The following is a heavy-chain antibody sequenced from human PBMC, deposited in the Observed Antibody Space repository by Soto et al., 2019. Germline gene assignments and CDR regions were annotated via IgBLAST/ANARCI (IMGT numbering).Heavy chain of an antibody. CDR3: ARDGGYGALDY. Sequence: QVQLVQSGAEVKKPGSSVKVSCKASGGTFSSYTISWVRQAPGQGLEWMGRIIPILGIANYAQKFQGRVTIPADKATSTADMALSSLRSEDTAVYSCARDGGYGALDYWGQGTLVTVSS. J-gene: IGHJ4*02. CDR2: IIPILGIA. CDR1: GGTFSSYT. V-gene: IGHV1-69*08. D-gene: IGHD4-17*01.